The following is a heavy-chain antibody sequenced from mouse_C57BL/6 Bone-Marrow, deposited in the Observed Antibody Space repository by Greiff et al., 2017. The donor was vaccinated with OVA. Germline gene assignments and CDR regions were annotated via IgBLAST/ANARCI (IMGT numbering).Heavy chain of an antibody. J-gene: IGHJ4*01. CDR1: GYTFTDYY. V-gene: IGHV1-26*01. Sequence: EVQLHQSGPELVKPGASVKISCKASGYTFTDYYMNWVKQSHGKSLEWIGDINPNTGGTSYNQKFKGKATLTVDKSSSTAYMELRRLTSEDSAVYHCARGCYGSSLYAMDYWSQGTSGTVAS. CDR3: ARGCYGSSLYAMDY. D-gene: IGHD1-1*01. CDR2: INPNTGGT.